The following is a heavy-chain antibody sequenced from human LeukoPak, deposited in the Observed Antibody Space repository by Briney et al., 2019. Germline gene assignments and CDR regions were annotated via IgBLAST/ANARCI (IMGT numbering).Heavy chain of an antibody. V-gene: IGHV1-69*04. D-gene: IGHD1-26*01. Sequence: SVKVSCKASGGTFSSYTISWVRQAPGQGLEWMGRIIPILGIANYAQKFQGRVTITADKSTSTAYMELSSLRSEDTAVYYCARDSGSQASDFDYWGQGTLVIVSS. CDR3: ARDSGSQASDFDY. CDR2: IIPILGIA. J-gene: IGHJ4*02. CDR1: GGTFSSYT.